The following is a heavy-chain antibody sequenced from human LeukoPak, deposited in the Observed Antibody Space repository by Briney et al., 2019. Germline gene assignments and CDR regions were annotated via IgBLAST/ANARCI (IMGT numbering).Heavy chain of an antibody. CDR3: AGSEYYYYYGMDV. CDR1: GGSISSSSYY. CDR2: IYYSGST. Sequence: SETLSLTCTVSGGSISSSSYYWGWIRQPPGKGLEWIGSIYYSGSTYYNPSLKSRVTISVDTSKNQFSLKLSSVTAADTAVYYCAGSEYYYYYGMDVWGQGTTVTVSS. D-gene: IGHD3-10*01. J-gene: IGHJ6*02. V-gene: IGHV4-39*01.